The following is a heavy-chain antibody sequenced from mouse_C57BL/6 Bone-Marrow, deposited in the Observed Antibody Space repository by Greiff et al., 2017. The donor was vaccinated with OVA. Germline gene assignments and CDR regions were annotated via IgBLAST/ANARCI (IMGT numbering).Heavy chain of an antibody. D-gene: IGHD1-1*01. CDR1: GYTFTDYE. Sequence: PVQQSGAELVRPGASVTLSCKASGYTFTDYEMHWVKQTPVHGLEWIGAIDPETGGTAYNQKFKGKAILTADKSSSTAYMELRSLTSEDSAVYYCKAFRYGSSYNYWGQGTTLTVSS. V-gene: IGHV1-15*01. CDR3: KAFRYGSSYNY. J-gene: IGHJ2*01. CDR2: IDPETGGT.